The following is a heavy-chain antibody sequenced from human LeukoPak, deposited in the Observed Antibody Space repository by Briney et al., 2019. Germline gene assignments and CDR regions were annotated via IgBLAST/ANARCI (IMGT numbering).Heavy chain of an antibody. J-gene: IGHJ4*02. CDR3: AREAGGNSLVFDY. Sequence: GGSLRLSCAASGFTFSSYAMHWVRQAPGKGLEWVAVISYDGSNKYYADSVKGRFTISRDNSKNTLYLQMNSLRAEDTAVYYCAREAGGNSLVFDYWGQGTLVTVSS. CDR1: GFTFSSYA. D-gene: IGHD4-23*01. CDR2: ISYDGSNK. V-gene: IGHV3-30-3*01.